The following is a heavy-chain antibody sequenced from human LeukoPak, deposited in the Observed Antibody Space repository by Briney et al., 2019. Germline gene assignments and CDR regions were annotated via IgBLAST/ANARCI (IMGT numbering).Heavy chain of an antibody. D-gene: IGHD5-24*01. CDR3: ARLSGRWLQQPYYFDY. J-gene: IGHJ4*02. Sequence: GGSLRLSCAASGFTFSTYWMAWVRQAPGKGLEWVSTISGSGGSTYYADSVKGRFTISRDNAKNSLYLQMNSLRAEDTALYYCARLSGRWLQQPYYFDYWGQGTLVTVSS. V-gene: IGHV3-23*01. CDR1: GFTFSTYW. CDR2: ISGSGGST.